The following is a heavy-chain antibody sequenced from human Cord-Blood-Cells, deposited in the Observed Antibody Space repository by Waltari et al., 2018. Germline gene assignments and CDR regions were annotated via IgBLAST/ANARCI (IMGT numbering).Heavy chain of an antibody. D-gene: IGHD2-2*01. CDR2: INPHSGGT. Sequence: QVQLVQSGAEVKKPGASVKVSCKASGYTFTGYYMHWLRQAPGQGLEWKGWINPHSGGTNYAQKFQGRVTLTRDTSISTAYMALSRLRSDDTAVYDCATSTPSSDGVDYWGQGTLVTVSS. CDR3: ATSTPSSDGVDY. V-gene: IGHV1-2*02. J-gene: IGHJ4*02. CDR1: GYTFTGYY.